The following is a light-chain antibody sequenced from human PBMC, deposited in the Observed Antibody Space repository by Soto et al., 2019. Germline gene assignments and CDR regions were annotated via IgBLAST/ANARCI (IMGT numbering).Light chain of an antibody. CDR1: SSNIGAGYD. V-gene: IGLV1-40*01. J-gene: IGLJ1*01. CDR2: GNS. Sequence: QSVLTQPPSVSGAPGQRVTISCTGSSSNIGAGYDVHWYHQLPGTAPKLLIYGNSNRPSGVPDRFSGSKSGTSASLAITGLQAEDEADYYCQSSDSSLSGYVFGTGTKLIVL. CDR3: QSSDSSLSGYV.